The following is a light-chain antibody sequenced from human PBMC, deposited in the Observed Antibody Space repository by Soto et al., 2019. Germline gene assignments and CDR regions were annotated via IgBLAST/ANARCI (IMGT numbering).Light chain of an antibody. CDR2: DAS. J-gene: IGKJ1*01. CDR1: QSVSSY. Sequence: EIVLTQSPATLSLSPGERATLSCRASQSVSSYLAWYQQKPGQAPRLLIYDASNRATVIPARFRGSGSGTDFTLTISSLEPEDFAVYYCQQRSNWWTFGQGTKVEIK. V-gene: IGKV3-11*01. CDR3: QQRSNWWT.